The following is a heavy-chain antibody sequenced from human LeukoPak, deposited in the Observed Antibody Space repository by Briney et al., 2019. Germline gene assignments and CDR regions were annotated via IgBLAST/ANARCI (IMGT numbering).Heavy chain of an antibody. CDR1: GFTFSTYA. CDR2: IKYDGSGQ. J-gene: IGHJ3*02. V-gene: IGHV3-30-3*01. Sequence: GRSLRLSCAASGFTFSTYAMHWVRQAPGKGLEGVVAIKYDGSGQYYADSWKGRITSSRDKSKSSLYLQMNSLTPEDTAVYYCARTAVRYYGSGSFSLDVFDIWGQGTMVTVS. D-gene: IGHD3-10*01. CDR3: ARTAVRYYGSGSFSLDVFDI.